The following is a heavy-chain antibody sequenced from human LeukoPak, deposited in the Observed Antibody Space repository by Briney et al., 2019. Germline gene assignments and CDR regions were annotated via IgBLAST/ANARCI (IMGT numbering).Heavy chain of an antibody. D-gene: IGHD4-23*01. Sequence: SVKVPCKASGGTFSSYAISWVRQAPGQGLEWMGGIIPIFGTANYAQKFQGRVTITADESTSTAYMELSSLRSEDTAVYYCSTVVTQGAFDIWGQGTMVTVSS. V-gene: IGHV1-69*13. CDR3: STVVTQGAFDI. CDR1: GGTFSSYA. CDR2: IIPIFGTA. J-gene: IGHJ3*02.